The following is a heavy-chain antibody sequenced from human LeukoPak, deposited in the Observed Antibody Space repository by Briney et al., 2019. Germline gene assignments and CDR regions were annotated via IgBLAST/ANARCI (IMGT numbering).Heavy chain of an antibody. Sequence: GGSLRLSCAASGFTFSGYSMNWVRQAPGKGLEWVSSISSSSSYIYYADSVKGRFTISRDNAKNSLYLQMNSLRAEDTAVYYCARDLLVRGVIDYWGQGTLVTVSS. CDR3: ARDLLVRGVIDY. J-gene: IGHJ4*02. V-gene: IGHV3-21*01. CDR2: ISSSSSYI. D-gene: IGHD3-10*01. CDR1: GFTFSGYS.